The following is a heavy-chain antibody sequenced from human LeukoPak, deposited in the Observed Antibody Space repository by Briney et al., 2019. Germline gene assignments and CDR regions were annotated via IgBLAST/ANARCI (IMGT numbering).Heavy chain of an antibody. D-gene: IGHD3-3*01. J-gene: IGHJ4*02. Sequence: PGGSLRLSCAASGFTSSSHAMGWVRQAPEKGLEWVSAIGGSGGSTYYADSVKGRFTISRDNSKNTLYLQMNSLRAEDTALYYCARDPGVVAFHYFDYWGQGTLVTVSS. CDR2: IGGSGGST. CDR1: GFTSSSHA. CDR3: ARDPGVVAFHYFDY. V-gene: IGHV3-23*01.